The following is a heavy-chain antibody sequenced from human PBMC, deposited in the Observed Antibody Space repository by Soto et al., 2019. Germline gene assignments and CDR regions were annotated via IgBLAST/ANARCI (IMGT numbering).Heavy chain of an antibody. CDR3: AAELGFGKLSVV. D-gene: IGHD3-10*01. CDR1: GDTFKNCV. V-gene: IGHV1-69*01. Sequence: QVQAVQSGVVVRRPGSSVKVSCKAPGDTFKNCVISWVRQAPGQGLEWMGVIIPLFGTTDFAQRIQGRLTITTDESPTTAYMELSRPRAEDPATYYCAAELGFGKLSVVWGQGNRVIVSS. CDR2: IIPLFGTT. J-gene: IGHJ6*02.